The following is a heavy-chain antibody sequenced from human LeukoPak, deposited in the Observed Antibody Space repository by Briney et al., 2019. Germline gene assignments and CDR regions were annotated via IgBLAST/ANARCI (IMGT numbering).Heavy chain of an antibody. D-gene: IGHD5-24*01. CDR1: GGTFSSYA. CDR2: IIPIFGIA. V-gene: IGHV1-69*04. Sequence: GSSVKVSCKASGGTFSSYAIRWVRQAPGQGLEWMGRIIPIFGIANYAQKFQGRVTITTYKSTSTAYMELSSLRSEDAAVYYCARDGYNNYFDYWGQGTLVTVSS. CDR3: ARDGYNNYFDY. J-gene: IGHJ4*02.